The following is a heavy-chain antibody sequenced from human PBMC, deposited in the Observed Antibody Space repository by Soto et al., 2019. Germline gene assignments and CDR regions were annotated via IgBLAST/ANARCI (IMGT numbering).Heavy chain of an antibody. J-gene: IGHJ4*02. Sequence: RASVKVSCKASGGTFSSYAISWVRQAPGQGLEWMGGIIPIFGTANYAQKFQGRVTITADESTSTAYMELSSLRSEDTAVYYCARAGYYYDSSGYYYYFDYWGQGTLVTVSS. D-gene: IGHD3-22*01. V-gene: IGHV1-69*13. CDR2: IIPIFGTA. CDR3: ARAGYYYDSSGYYYYFDY. CDR1: GGTFSSYA.